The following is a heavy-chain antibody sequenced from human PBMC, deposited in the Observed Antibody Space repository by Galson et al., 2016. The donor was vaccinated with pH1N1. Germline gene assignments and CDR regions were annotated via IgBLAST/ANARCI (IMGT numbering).Heavy chain of an antibody. CDR2: INPHSVGI. V-gene: IGHV1-2*02. CDR3: ARIFHCTRGTCYRRKFDY. CDR1: GYTFSGYY. J-gene: IGHJ4*02. Sequence: SVKVSCKASGYTFSGYYINWLRQAPGQGLEWLGWINPHSVGINYAQEFQGRITMTSDTSITTAFLELSRLTSDDTAIYYCARIFHCTRGTCYRRKFDYWGQGTLVTVSS. D-gene: IGHD2-8*01.